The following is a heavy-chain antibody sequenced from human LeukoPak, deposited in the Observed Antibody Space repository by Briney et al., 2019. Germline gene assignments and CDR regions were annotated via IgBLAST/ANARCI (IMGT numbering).Heavy chain of an antibody. V-gene: IGHV4-34*01. CDR2: INHSGST. J-gene: IGHJ4*02. Sequence: SETLSLTCAVYGGSFSGYYWSWIRQPPGKGLEWIGGINHSGSTNYNPSLKSRVTISVDTSKNQFSLKLSSVTAADTAVYYCARGGTNIVVVPAAELEYYFDYWGQGTLVTVSS. CDR3: ARGGTNIVVVPAAELEYYFDY. CDR1: GGSFSGYY. D-gene: IGHD2-2*01.